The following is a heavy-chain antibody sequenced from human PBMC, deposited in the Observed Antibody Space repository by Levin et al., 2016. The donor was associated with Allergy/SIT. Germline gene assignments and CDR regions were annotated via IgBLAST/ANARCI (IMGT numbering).Heavy chain of an antibody. V-gene: IGHV3-7*04. J-gene: IGHJ1*01. CDR3: ATDTYGYFKQ. CDR2: INQYGSEK. D-gene: IGHD2-8*01. CDR1: GFTFSHYW. Sequence: GESLKISCAASGFTFSHYWMSWVRQAPGKGLEWVANINQYGSEKYYVDSVKGRFTISRDNAKNSLYLQMNSLRAEDTAVYYCATDTYGYFKQWGQGTLVTVSS.